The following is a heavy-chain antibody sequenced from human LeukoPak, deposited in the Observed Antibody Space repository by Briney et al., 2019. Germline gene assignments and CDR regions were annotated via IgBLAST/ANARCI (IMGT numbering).Heavy chain of an antibody. CDR1: GFTFSSYS. V-gene: IGHV3-21*01. D-gene: IGHD2-2*01. CDR3: ARDERYCSSTSCWASAFDI. J-gene: IGHJ3*02. Sequence: GGSLRLSCAASGFTFSSYSMNWVRQAPGKGLEWVSSISSSSSYIYYADSVKGRFTISRNNAKNSLYLQMNSLRAEDTAVYYCARDERYCSSTSCWASAFDIWGQGTMVTVSS. CDR2: ISSSSSYI.